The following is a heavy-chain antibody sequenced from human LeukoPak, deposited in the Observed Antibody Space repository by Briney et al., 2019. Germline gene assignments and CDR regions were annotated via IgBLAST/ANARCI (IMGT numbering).Heavy chain of an antibody. CDR1: GYTFTSYD. Sequence: ASVKVSCKASGYTFTSYDINWVRQATGQGLEWMGWMNPNSGNTGYAQKLQGRVTMTTDTSTSTAYMELRSLRSDDTAVYYCARTWFGELSAIPSGYWGQGTLVTVSS. CDR2: MNPNSGNT. CDR3: ARTWFGELSAIPSGY. D-gene: IGHD3-10*01. V-gene: IGHV1-8*01. J-gene: IGHJ4*02.